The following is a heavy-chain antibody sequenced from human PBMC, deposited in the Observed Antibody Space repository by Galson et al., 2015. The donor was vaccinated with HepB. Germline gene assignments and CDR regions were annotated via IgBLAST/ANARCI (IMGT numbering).Heavy chain of an antibody. J-gene: IGHJ3*02. CDR1: GGSISSNNYF. V-gene: IGHV4-31*03. Sequence: TLSLTCSVSGGSISSNNYFWSWIRQHPEKGLEWIAYISDSGRTYSNPSLKSRVSMSIDTSKNQSSLKLTSVTAADTAVYYCAREVYVAGATDGFDIWGQGTLVTVSS. D-gene: IGHD2-8*01. CDR3: AREVYVAGATDGFDI. CDR2: ISDSGRT.